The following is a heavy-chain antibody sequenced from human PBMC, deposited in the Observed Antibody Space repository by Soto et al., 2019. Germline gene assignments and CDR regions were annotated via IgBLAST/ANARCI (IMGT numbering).Heavy chain of an antibody. D-gene: IGHD3-22*01. CDR3: SRLPYYYDSSGSPFFDL. J-gene: IGHJ2*01. Sequence: PGESRKISCXGSGYSFTSYWISWVRQMPGKGLEWMGRIDPSDSYTNYSPSFQGHVTISADKSISTAYLQWSSLKASDTAMYYCSRLPYYYDSSGSPFFDLWGRGTLVTVSS. V-gene: IGHV5-10-1*01. CDR1: GYSFTSYW. CDR2: IDPSDSYT.